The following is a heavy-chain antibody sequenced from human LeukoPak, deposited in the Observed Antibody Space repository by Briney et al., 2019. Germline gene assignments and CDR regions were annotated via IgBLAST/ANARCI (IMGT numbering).Heavy chain of an antibody. CDR2: ISAYNGNT. D-gene: IGHD5-18*01. CDR1: GYTFTSYG. J-gene: IGHJ6*02. CDR3: ARGTWDQLYSYFPNYYYYGMDA. Sequence: ASVNVSCKASGYTFTSYGISWVRQAPGQGLEWMGWISAYNGNTNYAQKLQGRVTMTTDTSTSTAYMELRSLRSDDTAVYYCARGTWDQLYSYFPNYYYYGMDAWGQGTTVTVSS. V-gene: IGHV1-18*01.